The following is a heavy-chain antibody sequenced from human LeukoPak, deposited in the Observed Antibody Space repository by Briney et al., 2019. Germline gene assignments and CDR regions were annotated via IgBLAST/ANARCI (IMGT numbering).Heavy chain of an antibody. Sequence: SETLSLTCTVSGGPISSSSYYWGWIRQPPGKGLEWIGYIYYSGSTNYNPSLKSRVTISVDTSKNQFSLKLSSVTAADTAVYYCAREKLDFGGYMDVWGKGTTVTVSS. CDR3: AREKLDFGGYMDV. V-gene: IGHV4-61*01. CDR2: IYYSGST. CDR1: GGPISSSSYY. J-gene: IGHJ6*03. D-gene: IGHD3-16*01.